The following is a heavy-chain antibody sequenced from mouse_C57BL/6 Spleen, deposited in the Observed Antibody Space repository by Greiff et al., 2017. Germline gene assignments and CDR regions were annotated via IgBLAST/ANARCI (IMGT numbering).Heavy chain of an antibody. V-gene: IGHV1-22*01. Sequence: ELQLQESGPELVKPGASVKMSCTASGYTFTDYNMHWVKQSHGKSLAWIGYINPNNGGTSYNQKFKGKATLTVNKSSSTAYMELRSLTSEDSAVYYCARSGYSNYDAMDYWGQGTSVTVSS. J-gene: IGHJ4*01. CDR3: ARSGYSNYDAMDY. CDR2: INPNNGGT. D-gene: IGHD2-5*01. CDR1: GYTFTDYN.